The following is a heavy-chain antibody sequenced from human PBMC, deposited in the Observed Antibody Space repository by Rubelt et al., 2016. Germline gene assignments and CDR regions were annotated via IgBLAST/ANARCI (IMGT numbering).Heavy chain of an antibody. Sequence: VRQAPGKGLEWVSSISSSSSYIYYADSVKGRFTISRDNSKNTLYLQMNSLRAEDTAVYYCARDGLGAVLWFGELGYWGQGTLVTVSS. CDR3: ARDGLGAVLWFGELGY. V-gene: IGHV3-21*01. CDR2: ISSSSSYI. D-gene: IGHD3-10*01. J-gene: IGHJ4*02.